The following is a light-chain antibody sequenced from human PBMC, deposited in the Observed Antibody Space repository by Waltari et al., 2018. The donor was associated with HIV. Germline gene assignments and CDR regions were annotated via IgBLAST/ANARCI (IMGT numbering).Light chain of an antibody. CDR1: QSISSW. V-gene: IGKV1-5*03. CDR3: QQYNNYPYT. Sequence: DIQMTKSPSTLSASIGGRVSITCRASQSISSWLAWYQLKPGKAPKLLIYKASSLESGVPSRFSGSGSGTEFSLTISSLQPDDFATYYCQQYNNYPYTFGQGTKLELK. CDR2: KAS. J-gene: IGKJ2*01.